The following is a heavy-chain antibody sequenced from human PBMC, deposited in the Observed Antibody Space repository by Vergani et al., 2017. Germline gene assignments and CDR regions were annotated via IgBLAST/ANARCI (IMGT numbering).Heavy chain of an antibody. CDR1: GGSFSGYY. V-gene: IGHV4-34*01. J-gene: IGHJ6*03. CDR3: ARTSSGYYYYYYMDV. CDR2: INHSGST. D-gene: IGHD3-22*01. Sequence: QVQLQQWGAGLLKPSETLSLTCAVYGGSFSGYYWSWIRQPPGKGLEWIGEINHSGSTNYNPSLKSRVTISVDTSKNQFSLKLSSVTAADTAVYYCARTSSGYYYYYYMDVWGKGTTVTVSS.